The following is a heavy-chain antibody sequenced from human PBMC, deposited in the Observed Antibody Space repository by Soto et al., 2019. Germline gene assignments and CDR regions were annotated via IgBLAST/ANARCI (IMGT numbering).Heavy chain of an antibody. Sequence: PSETLSLTCTVSGGSISSGGYCWSWIRQHPGKGLEWIGYIYYSGSTYYNPSLKSRVTISVDTSKNQFSLKLSSVTAADTAVYYCAGTYYDFWSGPRPHYYYYGMDVWGQGTTVTVSS. CDR3: AGTYYDFWSGPRPHYYYYGMDV. D-gene: IGHD3-3*01. J-gene: IGHJ6*02. CDR1: GGSISSGGYC. V-gene: IGHV4-31*03. CDR2: IYYSGST.